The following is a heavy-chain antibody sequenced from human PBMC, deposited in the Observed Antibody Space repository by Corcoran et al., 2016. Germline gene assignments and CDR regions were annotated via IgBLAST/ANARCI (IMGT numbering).Heavy chain of an antibody. CDR1: GFSLSNARMG. CDR2: IFSNDEK. D-gene: IGHD2-15*01. J-gene: IGHJ5*02. CDR3: ARISVVVVAARLYNWFDP. V-gene: IGHV2-26*01. Sequence: QVTLKESGPVLVKPTETLTLTCTVSGFSLSNARMGVSWIRQPPGKALEWLAHIFSNDEKSYSTSLKSRLNISKDTSKSQVVLTMTNMDPVDTATYYCARISVVVVAARLYNWFDPWGQGTLVTVSS.